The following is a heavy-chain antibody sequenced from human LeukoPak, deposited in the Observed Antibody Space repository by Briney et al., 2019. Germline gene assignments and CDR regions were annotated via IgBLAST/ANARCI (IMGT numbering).Heavy chain of an antibody. CDR3: AKDAQRGFDYSNSLEY. CDR1: GFTYSHYG. D-gene: IGHD4-11*01. Sequence: PGGSLRLSCAASGFTYSHYGMHWVRQARGKGLEGVAVIWSDGTEKYYGDAVKGRFTISRDNSRNTLYLQMNSPRGEDTAVYYCAKDAQRGFDYSNSLEYWGQGTLVTVSS. V-gene: IGHV3-33*06. CDR2: IWSDGTEK. J-gene: IGHJ4*02.